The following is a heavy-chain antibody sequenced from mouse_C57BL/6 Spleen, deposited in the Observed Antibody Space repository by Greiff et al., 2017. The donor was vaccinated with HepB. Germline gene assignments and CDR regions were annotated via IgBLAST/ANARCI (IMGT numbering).Heavy chain of an antibody. CDR1: GFTFSSYG. Sequence: EVKLVESGGDLVKPGGSLKLSCAASGFTFSSYGMSWVRQTPDKRLEWVATISSGGSYTYYPDSVKGRFTISRDNAKNTLYLQMSSLKSEDTAMYYCARLDSSAWFAYWGQGTLVTVSA. CDR2: ISSGGSYT. D-gene: IGHD3-2*01. J-gene: IGHJ3*01. V-gene: IGHV5-6*02. CDR3: ARLDSSAWFAY.